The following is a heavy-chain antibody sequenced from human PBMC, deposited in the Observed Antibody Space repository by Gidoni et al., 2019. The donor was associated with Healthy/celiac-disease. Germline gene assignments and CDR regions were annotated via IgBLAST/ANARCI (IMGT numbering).Heavy chain of an antibody. V-gene: IGHV3-30*18. CDR3: AKDRGYEFYYDSSGYFSGFDY. D-gene: IGHD3-22*01. CDR2: ISYDGSNK. J-gene: IGHJ4*02. Sequence: QVQLVASGGGVVQPGRSLRLSCAASGFTFSSYGMHWVRQAPGKGLEWVAVISYDGSNKYYADSVKGRFTISRDNSKNTLYLQMNSLRAEDTAVYYCAKDRGYEFYYDSSGYFSGFDYWGQGTLVTVSS. CDR1: GFTFSSYG.